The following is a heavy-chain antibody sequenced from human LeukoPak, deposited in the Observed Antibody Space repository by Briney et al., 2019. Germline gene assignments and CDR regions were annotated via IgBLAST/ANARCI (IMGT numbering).Heavy chain of an antibody. CDR1: GFTFNDYW. CDR2: VDKDGITT. CDR3: VRERMGSRKWYFDL. V-gene: IGHV3-74*01. J-gene: IGHJ2*01. D-gene: IGHD1-14*01. Sequence: GRSLRLSCAASGFTFNDYWMHWVRQGAGMGLGWVSRVDKDGITTSHADSVEGRFTISRDNAKDTLYLQMNSLRTEDTAVYFCVRERMGSRKWYFDLWGRGTLVTVSS.